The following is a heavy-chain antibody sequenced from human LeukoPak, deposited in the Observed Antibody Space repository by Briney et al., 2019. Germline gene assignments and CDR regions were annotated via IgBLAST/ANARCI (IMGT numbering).Heavy chain of an antibody. V-gene: IGHV1-18*01. CDR1: GYTFTSYA. CDR3: ARDVYDGSGSQEPVSTDY. J-gene: IGHJ4*02. D-gene: IGHD3-22*01. CDR2: ISAYNGNT. Sequence: ASVKVSRKTSGYTFTSYAINWVRQAPGQGLEWMGWISAYNGNTNYAQKLQGRVTMTTDTSTSTAYMELRSLRSDDTAVCYCARDVYDGSGSQEPVSTDYWGQGTLVTVSS.